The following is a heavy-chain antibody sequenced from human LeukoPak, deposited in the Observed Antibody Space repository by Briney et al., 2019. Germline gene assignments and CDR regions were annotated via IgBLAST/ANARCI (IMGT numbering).Heavy chain of an antibody. D-gene: IGHD4-17*01. CDR1: GFTFDDYA. J-gene: IGHJ5*02. CDR2: ITGDGGST. CDR3: AKSVTTLTPVRFDP. V-gene: IGHV3-43*02. Sequence: GGSLSLSCAASGFTFDDYAMHWVRQVRGKGLEWVSLITGDGGSTYYADSVKGRFTISRDNSNNSLYLQMTSLRTEDTALYYCAKSVTTLTPVRFDPWGQGTLVTVSS.